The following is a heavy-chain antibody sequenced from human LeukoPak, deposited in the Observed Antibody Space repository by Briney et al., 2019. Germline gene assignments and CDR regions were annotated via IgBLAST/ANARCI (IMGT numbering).Heavy chain of an antibody. Sequence: SETLSLTCTVSGVSISSSNYYWGWIRQPPGKGLEWIGSIYYSGSTYFNPSLKSRVTISVDTSKNQFSLKLSSVTAADTAVYYCARMNLRGRPLQRYYYYMDVWGKGTTVTVSS. CDR1: GVSISSSNYY. J-gene: IGHJ6*03. CDR3: ARMNLRGRPLQRYYYYMDV. V-gene: IGHV4-39*07. CDR2: IYYSGST. D-gene: IGHD1-14*01.